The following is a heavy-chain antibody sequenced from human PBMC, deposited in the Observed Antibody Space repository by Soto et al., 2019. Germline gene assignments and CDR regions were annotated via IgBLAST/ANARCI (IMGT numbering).Heavy chain of an antibody. CDR3: AREVRGVIIAEIDY. D-gene: IGHD3-10*01. J-gene: IGHJ4*02. Sequence: VASVKVSCKASGYTFTSYAMHWVRQAPGQRLEWMGWINAGNGNTKYSQKFQGRVTITRDTSAGTAYMELSSLRSEDTAVYYCAREVRGVIIAEIDYWGQGTLVTVSS. CDR2: INAGNGNT. V-gene: IGHV1-3*01. CDR1: GYTFTSYA.